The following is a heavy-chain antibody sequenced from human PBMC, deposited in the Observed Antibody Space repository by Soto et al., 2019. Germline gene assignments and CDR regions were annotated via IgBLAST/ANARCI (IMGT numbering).Heavy chain of an antibody. J-gene: IGHJ4*02. D-gene: IGHD3-3*02. V-gene: IGHV4-34*01. Sequence: QVQLQQWGAGLLKPSATLSLTCAVYGGSFSGYYWSWIRQPPGKGLAWFGEINHSGSTNYNPSLKNRVSISVDTSKNQFALKLSSVTAADTAVYYCARRRVYSIFGVATFDYWGQGTLVTVSS. CDR2: INHSGST. CDR3: ARRRVYSIFGVATFDY. CDR1: GGSFSGYY.